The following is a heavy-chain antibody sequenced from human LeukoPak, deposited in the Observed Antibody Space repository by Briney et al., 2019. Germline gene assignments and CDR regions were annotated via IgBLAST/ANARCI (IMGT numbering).Heavy chain of an antibody. J-gene: IGHJ4*02. CDR3: AREGGYCTNGVCIGLDF. V-gene: IGHV1-18*01. CDR1: GYTFTSYG. CDR2: ISAYNGNT. Sequence: ASVKVSCKASGYTFTSYGISWVRQAPGHGLEWMGWISAYNGNTNYAQKLQGRVTMTTDTSTSTAYMELRSLRSDDTAVYYCAREGGYCTNGVCIGLDFWGQGTLVTVSS. D-gene: IGHD2-8*01.